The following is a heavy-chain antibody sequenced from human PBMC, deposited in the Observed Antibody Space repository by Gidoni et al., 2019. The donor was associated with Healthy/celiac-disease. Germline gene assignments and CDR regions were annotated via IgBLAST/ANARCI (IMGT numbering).Heavy chain of an antibody. J-gene: IGHJ4*02. CDR1: GFPFSDYY. CDR2: ISSSSSYT. CDR3: ARVIAVAGISEIGYFDY. Sequence: QVQLVESGGGLVKPGGSLRLSCAASGFPFSDYYMSWIRQAPGKGLEWVSYISSSSSYTNYADSVKGRFTISRDNAKNSLYLQMNSLRAEDTAVYYCARVIAVAGISEIGYFDYWGQGTLVTVSS. D-gene: IGHD6-19*01. V-gene: IGHV3-11*05.